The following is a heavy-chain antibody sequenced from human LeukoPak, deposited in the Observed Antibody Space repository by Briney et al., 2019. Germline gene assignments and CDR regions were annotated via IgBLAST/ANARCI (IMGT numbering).Heavy chain of an antibody. Sequence: PGGSLRLSCAASGFTFRSYVMSWVRQAPGKGLEWVSSISSSGGSTYYADSVKGRFTISRDNSKNTLYLQVQSLRAEDTAVYYCAKDRSGPPPLTGIFGSWGQGTLVTVSS. D-gene: IGHD3-9*01. CDR3: AKDRSGPPPLTGIFGS. V-gene: IGHV3-23*01. CDR2: ISSSGGST. J-gene: IGHJ5*02. CDR1: GFTFRSYV.